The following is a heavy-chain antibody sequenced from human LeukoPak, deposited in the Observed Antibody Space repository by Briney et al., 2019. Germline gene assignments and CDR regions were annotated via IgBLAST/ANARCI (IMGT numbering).Heavy chain of an antibody. CDR3: ARAFVAAGPRGVDY. CDR2: INPNSGGT. V-gene: IGHV1-2*02. J-gene: IGHJ4*02. Sequence: ASVKVSCKASVYTFTGYYMHWVRQAPGQGLEWVGWINPNSGGTSYAQKFQGRVTMTRDTSISTAYMELSRLRSDDTAVYYCARAFVAAGPRGVDYWGQGTLVTVSS. D-gene: IGHD3-10*01. CDR1: VYTFTGYY.